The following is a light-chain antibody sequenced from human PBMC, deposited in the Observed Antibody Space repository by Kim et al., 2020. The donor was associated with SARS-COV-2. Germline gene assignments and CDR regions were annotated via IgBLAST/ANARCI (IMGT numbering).Light chain of an antibody. Sequence: DIVLTQSPGTLSLSPGERATLSCRASQSVVGNYLAWYQQKPGQAPRLLIYGASSRASGVPDRFSGSGSGTDFTLTINRLEPEDFAVYFCLQYGGSPWTCGQGTKVDIK. V-gene: IGKV3-20*01. J-gene: IGKJ1*01. CDR1: QSVVGNY. CDR3: LQYGGSPWT. CDR2: GAS.